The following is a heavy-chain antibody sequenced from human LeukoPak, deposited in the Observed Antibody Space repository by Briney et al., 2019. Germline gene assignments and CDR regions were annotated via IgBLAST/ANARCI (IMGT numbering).Heavy chain of an antibody. CDR3: ARGPNYYYYGMDV. J-gene: IGHJ6*02. V-gene: IGHV3-53*04. Sequence: PGGSLRLSCAASGFTVSSNYMSWVRQAPGKGLEWVSVIYSGGSTYYADSVKGRLTISRHNSKNTLYLQMNSLRAEDTAVYYCARGPNYYYYGMDVWGQGTTVTVSS. CDR2: IYSGGST. CDR1: GFTVSSNY.